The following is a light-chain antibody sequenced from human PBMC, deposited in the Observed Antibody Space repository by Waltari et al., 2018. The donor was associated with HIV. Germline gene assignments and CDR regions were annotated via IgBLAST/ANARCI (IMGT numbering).Light chain of an antibody. CDR1: SPNIGAGYD. CDR2: ADD. J-gene: IGLJ1*01. Sequence: QSVLTQPPSVSGAPGQRVTIPCTGSSPNIGAGYDVNWFQQLPGTAPKLLIYADDNRPSGVPDRFSGSKSGTSASLAITGLQAEDEADYYCQSYDSSLSGSFVFGTGTKVTVL. V-gene: IGLV1-40*01. CDR3: QSYDSSLSGSFV.